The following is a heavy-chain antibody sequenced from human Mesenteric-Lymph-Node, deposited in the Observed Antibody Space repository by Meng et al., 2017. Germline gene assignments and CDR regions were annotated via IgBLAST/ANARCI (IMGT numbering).Heavy chain of an antibody. CDR2: MYHSGTT. CDR1: GGSISSSYW. CDR3: ATQESRDGHNPY. J-gene: IGHJ4*02. V-gene: IGHV4-4*02. D-gene: IGHD5-24*01. Sequence: QRQELGPGRVKPSGTLALTCVVSGGSISSSYWWTWVRQSPGKGLEWIGEMYHSGTTNYNPSLKSRVTISMGKSNNQLSLKLNSVTAADTAVYYCATQESRDGHNPYWGQGTLVTVSS.